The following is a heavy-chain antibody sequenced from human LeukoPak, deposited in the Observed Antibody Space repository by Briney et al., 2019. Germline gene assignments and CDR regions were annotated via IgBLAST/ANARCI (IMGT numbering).Heavy chain of an antibody. D-gene: IGHD3-10*01. CDR3: ATYYYGSGSH. CDR2: INHSGST. V-gene: IGHV4-34*01. CDR1: GGSFSGYY. J-gene: IGHJ4*02. Sequence: PSETLSLTCAVYGGSFSGYYWSWIRQPPGKGLEWIGEINHSGSTNYNPSLKSRVTISVDTSKNQFSLKLSSVTAADTAVYYCATYYYGSGSHWGQGTLVTVSS.